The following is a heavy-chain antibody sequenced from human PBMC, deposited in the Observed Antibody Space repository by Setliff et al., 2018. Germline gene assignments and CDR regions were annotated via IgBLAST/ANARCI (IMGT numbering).Heavy chain of an antibody. D-gene: IGHD3-22*01. CDR2: ISPYNGNT. Sequence: GASVKVSCKAFGYTFTKYGIDWVRQAPGQGLEWLGWISPYNGNTDYVYNVRDRITMTTDTSTGTAYMELRSLTSDDSAVYYRARDAPKVVDKFDLWGQGTKVTV. J-gene: IGHJ3*01. CDR3: ARDAPKVVDKFDL. V-gene: IGHV1-18*01. CDR1: GYTFTKYG.